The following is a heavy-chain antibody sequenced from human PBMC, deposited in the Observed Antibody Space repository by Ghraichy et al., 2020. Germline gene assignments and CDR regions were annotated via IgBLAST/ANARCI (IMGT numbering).Heavy chain of an antibody. Sequence: GGSLRLSCAASGFTFSSYWMSWVRQAPGKGLEWVANIKQDGSEKYYVDSVKGRFTISRDNAKNSLYLQMNSLRAEDTAVYYCASPRYYYDSSGYFFPPVDYWGQGTLVTVSS. V-gene: IGHV3-7*01. D-gene: IGHD3-22*01. CDR2: IKQDGSEK. J-gene: IGHJ4*02. CDR1: GFTFSSYW. CDR3: ASPRYYYDSSGYFFPPVDY.